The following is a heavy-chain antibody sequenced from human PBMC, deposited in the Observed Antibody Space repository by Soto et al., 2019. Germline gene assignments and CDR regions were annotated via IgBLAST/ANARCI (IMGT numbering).Heavy chain of an antibody. CDR2: ISAYNGNT. D-gene: IGHD6-19*01. J-gene: IGHJ6*02. CDR3: TRGAVAGTPSNYYYYYGMDV. V-gene: IGHV1-18*01. Sequence: ASVKVSCKASGYTFTSYGISWVRQAPGQGLEWMGWISAYNGNTNYAQKLQGRVTMTTDTSTSTAYMELRSLRSDDTAVYYCTRGAVAGTPSNYYYYYGMDVWGQGTTVTVSS. CDR1: GYTFTSYG.